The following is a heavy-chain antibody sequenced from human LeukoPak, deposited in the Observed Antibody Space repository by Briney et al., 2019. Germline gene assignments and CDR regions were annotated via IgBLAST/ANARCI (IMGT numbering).Heavy chain of an antibody. CDR1: GFTVSSNY. V-gene: IGHV3-53*01. J-gene: IGHJ4*02. D-gene: IGHD1-26*01. CDR3: AKESQYSGSYYGDY. Sequence: PGGSLRLSCAASGFTVSSNYMSWVRQAPGKGLEWVSVIYSGGTTYYADSVKGRFTVFRDNSKNTLYLQMNSLRAEDTAVYYCAKESQYSGSYYGDYWGQGTLVTVSS. CDR2: IYSGGTT.